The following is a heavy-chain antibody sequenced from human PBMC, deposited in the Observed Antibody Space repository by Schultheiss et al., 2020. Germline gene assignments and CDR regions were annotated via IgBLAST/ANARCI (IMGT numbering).Heavy chain of an antibody. CDR2: MNPNSGGT. J-gene: IGHJ5*02. CDR3: ASAYCSGGSCYPGWFDP. CDR1: GYTFTSYD. D-gene: IGHD2-15*01. Sequence: ASVKVSCKASGYTFTSYDINWVRQVTGQGLEWMGWMNPNSGGTNYAQKFQGRVTMTRDTSISTAYMELSRLRSDDTAVYYCASAYCSGGSCYPGWFDPWGQGTLVTVSS. V-gene: IGHV1-2*02.